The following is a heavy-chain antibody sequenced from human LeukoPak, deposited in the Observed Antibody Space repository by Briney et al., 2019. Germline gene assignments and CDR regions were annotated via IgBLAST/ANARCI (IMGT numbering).Heavy chain of an antibody. D-gene: IGHD2-15*01. J-gene: IGHJ4*02. V-gene: IGHV4-59*08. CDR3: ARHGYCSGGSCYSPPDY. CDR1: GGSISRYY. CDR2: IYYSGST. Sequence: SETLSLTSNVMGGSISRYYWSWIRQPPGKGLEWIGYIYYSGSTNYNPSLKSRVTISVDTSKNQFSLKLSSVTAADTDVYYCARHGYCSGGSCYSPPDYWGQGTLVTVSS.